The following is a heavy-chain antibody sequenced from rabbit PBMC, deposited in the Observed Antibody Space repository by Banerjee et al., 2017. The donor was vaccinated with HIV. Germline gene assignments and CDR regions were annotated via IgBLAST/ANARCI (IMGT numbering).Heavy chain of an antibody. CDR1: GFDISSYR. J-gene: IGHJ4*01. CDR3: ARATTAHWDWNL. CDR2: IYTGSGAT. V-gene: IGHV1S40*01. D-gene: IGHD4-2*01. Sequence: QSLEESGGDLVKPGASLTLTCTASGFDISSYRMCWVRQAPGKGLEWIGCIYTGSGATAYASWAKGRFTISKTSSTTVTLQMTSLTAADTATYFCARATTAHWDWNLWGPGTLVTVS.